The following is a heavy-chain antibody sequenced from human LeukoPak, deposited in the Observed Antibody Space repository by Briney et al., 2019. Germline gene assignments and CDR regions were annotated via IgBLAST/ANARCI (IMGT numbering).Heavy chain of an antibody. CDR2: IYPDDSDT. D-gene: IGHD4-17*01. CDR3: TRLIGGDSRDY. CDR1: GYSFSTYW. J-gene: IGHJ4*02. V-gene: IGHV5-51*01. Sequence: GESLKISCKGSGYSFSTYWIGWVRQMPGKGLEWMGIIYPDDSDTRYSPSFQGQVTISADKSTSTAYLQWSSLKASDTAMYYCTRLIGGDSRDYWGQGTLVTVSS.